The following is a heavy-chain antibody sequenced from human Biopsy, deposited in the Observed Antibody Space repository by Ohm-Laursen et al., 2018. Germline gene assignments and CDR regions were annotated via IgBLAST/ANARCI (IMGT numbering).Heavy chain of an antibody. J-gene: IGHJ5*02. Sequence: TLSLTCTVSGDSINSSYWSWIRQAPGKGLEWIGFISNSGNTNYNPSLKSRVTISADTSKNQFSLKLGSVTAADTALYFCARHPTGFWFDPWGHGTLVTVSS. CDR1: GDSINSSY. CDR2: ISNSGNT. V-gene: IGHV4-59*08. CDR3: ARHPTGFWFDP.